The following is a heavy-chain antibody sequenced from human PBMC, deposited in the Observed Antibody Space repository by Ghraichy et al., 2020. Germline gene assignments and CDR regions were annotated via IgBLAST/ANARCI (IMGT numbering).Heavy chain of an antibody. Sequence: CAASGFTFSSYAMSWVRQAPGKGLEWVSAISGSGGSTYYADSVKGRFTISRDNSKNTLYLQMNSLRAEDTAVYYCAKEVAYCGGDCYSAPDYWGQGTLVTVSS. D-gene: IGHD2-21*02. V-gene: IGHV3-23*01. CDR3: AKEVAYCGGDCYSAPDY. J-gene: IGHJ4*02. CDR2: ISGSGGST. CDR1: GFTFSSYA.